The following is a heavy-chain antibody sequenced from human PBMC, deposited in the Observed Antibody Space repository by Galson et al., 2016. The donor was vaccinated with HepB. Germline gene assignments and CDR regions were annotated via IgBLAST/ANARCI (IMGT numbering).Heavy chain of an antibody. V-gene: IGHV3-23*01. J-gene: IGHJ6*02. CDR2: ISGNGGST. CDR3: AKIIMVQGGFYFYGMNV. D-gene: IGHD3-10*01. CDR1: GFTFSRYA. Sequence: SLRLSCAASGFTFSRYAMSWVRQAPGKGLEWVSTISGNGGSTYYADSVKGRFTISTDNSKNTLYLQMNGLRADDTAVYYCAKIIMVQGGFYFYGMNVWGQGTTVTVCS.